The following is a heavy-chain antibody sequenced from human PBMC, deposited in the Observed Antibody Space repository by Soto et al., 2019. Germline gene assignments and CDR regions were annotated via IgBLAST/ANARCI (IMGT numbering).Heavy chain of an antibody. CDR2: IDPSDSYT. D-gene: IGHD1-26*01. J-gene: IGHJ5*02. CDR1: GYSFTSYG. V-gene: IGHV5-10-1*01. CDR3: ARGLVGDTNNWFDP. Sequence: PGESLNISCKGSGYSFTSYGISWVLQMPGKGLEWMGRIDPSDSYTNYSPSFQGHVTISADKSISTAYLQWSSLKASDTAMYYCARGLVGDTNNWFDPWGQGTLVTVSS.